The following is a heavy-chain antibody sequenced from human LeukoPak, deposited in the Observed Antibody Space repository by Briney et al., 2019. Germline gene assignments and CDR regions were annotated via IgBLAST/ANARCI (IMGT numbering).Heavy chain of an antibody. CDR3: AKTGPLGDNFYYYYMDV. D-gene: IGHD3-16*01. V-gene: IGHV3-30*06. Sequence: GRSLRLSCAASGFSFRSYGMHWVRQAPGKGLEWVALLSYDGSNEYYADSVKGRFTISRDTSRNTLDLQMNSLRGEDTAVYYCAKTGPLGDNFYYYYMDVWGKGTTVTVSS. J-gene: IGHJ6*03. CDR2: LSYDGSNE. CDR1: GFSFRSYG.